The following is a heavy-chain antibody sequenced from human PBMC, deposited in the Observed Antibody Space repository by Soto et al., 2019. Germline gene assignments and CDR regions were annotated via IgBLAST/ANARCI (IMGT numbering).Heavy chain of an antibody. CDR1: GFSLSSSGVG. CDR3: AHKGGRGAAMDV. V-gene: IGHV2-5*02. CDR2: IYWDDDE. J-gene: IGHJ6*02. Sequence: QITLKESGPTLVKPTQTLTLTCTFSGFSLSSSGVGVGWIRQPPGKALEWLTLIYWDDDERYSPSLKSRLTNTKHPSKNQVVLTLTTMDPVDTATYFCAHKGGRGAAMDVWGQGTTVTVSS. D-gene: IGHD2-15*01.